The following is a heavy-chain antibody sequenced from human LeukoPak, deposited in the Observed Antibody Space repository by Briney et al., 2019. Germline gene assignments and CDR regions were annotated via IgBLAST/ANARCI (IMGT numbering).Heavy chain of an antibody. CDR2: MLPIFGTA. D-gene: IGHD6-6*01. CDR1: GGNFRNYG. V-gene: IGHV1-69*13. CDR3: ATDPNPYSSTSGYFDF. Sequence: ASVKVSCKASGGNFRNYGFHWVRQAPGQGLEWRGGMLPIFGTANYAQKFQGRVTITADESSNTASLDLSSLTSEDTAVYYCATDPNPYSSTSGYFDFWGQGTLVTVSS. J-gene: IGHJ4*02.